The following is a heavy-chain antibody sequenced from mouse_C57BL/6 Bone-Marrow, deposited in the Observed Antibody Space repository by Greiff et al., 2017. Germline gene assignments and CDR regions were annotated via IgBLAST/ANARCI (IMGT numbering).Heavy chain of an antibody. CDR2: INPNNGGT. CDR3: ARNDLTTVVEEYAMDY. CDR1: GYTFTDYY. V-gene: IGHV1-26*01. D-gene: IGHD1-1*01. J-gene: IGHJ4*01. Sequence: EVQLHQSGPELVKPGASVKISCKASGYTFTDYYMNWVKQSHGKSLEWIGDINPNNGGTSYNQKFKGKATLTVDKSSSTAYMELRSLTSEDSAVYYGARNDLTTVVEEYAMDYWGQGTSVTVSS.